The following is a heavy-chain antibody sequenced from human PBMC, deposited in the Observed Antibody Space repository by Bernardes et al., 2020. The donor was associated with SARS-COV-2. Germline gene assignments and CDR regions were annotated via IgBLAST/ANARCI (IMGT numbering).Heavy chain of an antibody. CDR1: GGSISSYY. J-gene: IGHJ2*01. CDR2: IYSSRST. Sequence: PETLSLTCTASGGSISSYYWSWTRQPAGKGLEWIGRIYSSRSTNYNPSLKSRVTMSVDTSKNQFSLKLSSVTAADTAVYYCARGAYGGNSMGCCDLWGRGTLVTVSS. D-gene: IGHD4-17*01. V-gene: IGHV4-4*07. CDR3: ARGAYGGNSMGCCDL.